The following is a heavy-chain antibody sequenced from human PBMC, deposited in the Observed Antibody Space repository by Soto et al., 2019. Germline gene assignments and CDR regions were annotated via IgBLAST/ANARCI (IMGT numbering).Heavy chain of an antibody. V-gene: IGHV1-2*04. CDR1: GYTFNGYY. J-gene: IGHJ3*02. D-gene: IGHD3-16*01. Sequence: ASVKVSCKASGYTFNGYYMHWVRQAPGQGLEWMGWINPNSGGTNYAQKFQGWVTMTRDTSISTAYMELSRLRSDDTAVYYCARGWVDGVDAFDSWGQGTMVTVSS. CDR2: INPNSGGT. CDR3: ARGWVDGVDAFDS.